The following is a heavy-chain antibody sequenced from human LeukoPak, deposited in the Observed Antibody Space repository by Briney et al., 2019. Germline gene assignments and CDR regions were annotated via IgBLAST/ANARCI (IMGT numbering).Heavy chain of an antibody. CDR1: GGSFSGYY. V-gene: IGHV4-34*01. D-gene: IGHD5-24*01. J-gene: IGHJ3*02. CDR2: INHSGST. Sequence: SETLSLTCAVYGGSFSGYYWSWIRQPPGKGLEWIGEINHSGSTNYNPSLKSRVTISIDTSKNQFSLKLRSVTAADTAVYYCAREDAEQMDNSFDIWGQGTMVTVSS. CDR3: AREDAEQMDNSFDI.